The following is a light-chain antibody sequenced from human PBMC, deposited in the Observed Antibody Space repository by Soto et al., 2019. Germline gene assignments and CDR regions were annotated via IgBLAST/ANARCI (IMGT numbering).Light chain of an antibody. CDR1: SSDVGGYNF. CDR2: EVI. Sequence: QSVLTQPPSASGSPGQSVTISCAGTSSDVGGYNFVSWYQQHPGKVPKLMIYEVIKRPSGVPDRFSGSKSGNTASLTVSGPHAEDEADSYCSSYSGSDNVVVFGGGTQLTVL. CDR3: SSYSGSDNVVV. J-gene: IGLJ2*01. V-gene: IGLV2-8*01.